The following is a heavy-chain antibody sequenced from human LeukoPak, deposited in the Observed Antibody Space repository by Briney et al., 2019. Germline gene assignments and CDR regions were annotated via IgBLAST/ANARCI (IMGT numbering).Heavy chain of an antibody. Sequence: GASVKVSCKASGGTFSSYAISWVRQAPGQGLEWMGGIIPIFGTANYAQKFQGRVTITADESTSTAYMELSSLRSEDTAVYYCARGRIPMTTVTIYYYYGMDVWGQGTTVTVSS. V-gene: IGHV1-69*13. J-gene: IGHJ6*02. D-gene: IGHD4-17*01. CDR2: IIPIFGTA. CDR3: ARGRIPMTTVTIYYYYGMDV. CDR1: GGTFSSYA.